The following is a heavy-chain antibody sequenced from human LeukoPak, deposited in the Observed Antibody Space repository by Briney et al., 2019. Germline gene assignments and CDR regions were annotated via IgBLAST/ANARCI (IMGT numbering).Heavy chain of an antibody. J-gene: IGHJ4*02. D-gene: IGHD6-13*01. CDR1: GASISSSSSFF. CDR2: MYNSGIT. V-gene: IGHV4-39*01. CDR3: ARRSQTTAGRGIDY. Sequence: SETLSLTCTVSGASISSSSSFFWAWLRQPPGKGLGWIGTMYNSGITYYNPSLKSRVTISEDTSKNQFSLKLSSVTAADTAVFYCARRSQTTAGRGIDYWGQGTLVTVSS.